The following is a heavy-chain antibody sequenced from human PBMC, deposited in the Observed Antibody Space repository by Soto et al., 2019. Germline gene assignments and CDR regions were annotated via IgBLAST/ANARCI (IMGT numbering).Heavy chain of an antibody. D-gene: IGHD2-2*01. Sequence: PAGCLRLSCAASWFTVSTNCITWVPQAACKWLECVSIIYNVGSTYYADSVRGRFTISRDNSKNTLYLQMNNLRVEDTAVYYCARDSQGVPAVTPGYHYFGMDVWGQGTKVTVSS. CDR2: IYNVGST. J-gene: IGHJ6*02. V-gene: IGHV3-53*01. CDR3: ARDSQGVPAVTPGYHYFGMDV. CDR1: WFTVSTNC.